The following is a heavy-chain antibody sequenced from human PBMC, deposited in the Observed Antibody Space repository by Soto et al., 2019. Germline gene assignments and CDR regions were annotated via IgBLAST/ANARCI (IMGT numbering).Heavy chain of an antibody. CDR1: GFGFNGYD. J-gene: IGHJ6*02. CDR3: ARGGDRFDGMDV. V-gene: IGHV3-13*01. D-gene: IGHD3-16*01. Sequence: EVQLVESGGGLVQPGGSLRLSCAASGFGFNGYDMHWVRQAPGKNLEWVAAISTAGDTYYLGSVKGRFTISREDAKNSLSRQKSSQRVGDTAVYYCARGGDRFDGMDVWGQGTTVTVSS. CDR2: ISTAGDT.